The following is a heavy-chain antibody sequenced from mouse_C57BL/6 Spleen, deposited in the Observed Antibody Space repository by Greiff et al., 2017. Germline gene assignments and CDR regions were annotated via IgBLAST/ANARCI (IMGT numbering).Heavy chain of an antibody. V-gene: IGHV5-17*01. CDR3: ARAYYYGSSWAWFAY. CDR1: GFTFSDYG. J-gene: IGHJ3*01. D-gene: IGHD1-1*01. Sequence: EVQLVESGGGLVKPGGSLKLSCAASGFTFSDYGMHWVRQAPEKGLEWVAYISSGSSTIYYADTVKGRFTISRDNAKNTLFLQMTSLRSEDTARYYCARAYYYGSSWAWFAYWGQGTLVTVSA. CDR2: ISSGSSTI.